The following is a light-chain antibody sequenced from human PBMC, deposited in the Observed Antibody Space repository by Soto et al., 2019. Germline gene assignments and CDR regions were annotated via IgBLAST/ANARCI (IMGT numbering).Light chain of an antibody. J-gene: IGKJ1*01. CDR1: QSVSSSY. CDR3: HQRQSWPRT. CDR2: GAS. V-gene: IGKV3-20*01. Sequence: EIVLTQSPGTLSLSPGERATLSCRASQSVSSSYLAWYQQKPGQAPRLLIYGASSRATGIPGRFSGSGSGTDFTLTISRLEPEDFAVYYCHQRQSWPRTFGQGTKVEIK.